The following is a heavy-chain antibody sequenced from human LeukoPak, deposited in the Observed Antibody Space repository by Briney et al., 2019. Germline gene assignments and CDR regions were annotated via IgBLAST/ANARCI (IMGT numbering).Heavy chain of an antibody. Sequence: SETLSLTCTVSGASISTYYWSWIRQPAGKGLEWIGRMYTSGSTNYNPPLKSPVTMSVDTSKNQLSLKLSSVTAADTAVYFCARDNGGDYWYSDIWGRGTLVTVSS. CDR2: MYTSGST. J-gene: IGHJ2*01. CDR3: ARDNGGDYWYSDI. D-gene: IGHD2-21*01. V-gene: IGHV4-4*07. CDR1: GASISTYY.